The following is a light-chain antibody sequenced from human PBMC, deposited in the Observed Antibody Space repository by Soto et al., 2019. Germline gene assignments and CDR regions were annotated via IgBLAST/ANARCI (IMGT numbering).Light chain of an antibody. Sequence: EIVLTQSPATLSLSPGERATLSCRASQSVSSYLAWYQQKPGQAPRLLIYDASNRATGIPARSSGSGSGTDFTLTTSSLEPEDFAVYYCQQRSNWPPLTFGGGTKVEIK. CDR1: QSVSSY. J-gene: IGKJ4*01. V-gene: IGKV3-11*01. CDR3: QQRSNWPPLT. CDR2: DAS.